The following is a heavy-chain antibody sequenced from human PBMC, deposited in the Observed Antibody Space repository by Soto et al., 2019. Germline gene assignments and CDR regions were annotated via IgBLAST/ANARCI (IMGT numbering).Heavy chain of an antibody. Sequence: ASVKISRKASGYTFTGYYMHWVRQAPGQGLEWMGWINPNSGGTNYAQKFQGWVTMTRDTSISTAYMELSRLRSDDTAVYYCARSEGIAAAGTVYYYYMDVWGKGTTVNGSS. CDR3: ARSEGIAAAGTVYYYYMDV. CDR2: INPNSGGT. J-gene: IGHJ6*03. D-gene: IGHD6-13*01. V-gene: IGHV1-2*04. CDR1: GYTFTGYY.